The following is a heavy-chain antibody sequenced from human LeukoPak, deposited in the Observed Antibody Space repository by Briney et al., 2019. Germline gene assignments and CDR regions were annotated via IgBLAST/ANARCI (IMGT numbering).Heavy chain of an antibody. J-gene: IGHJ5*02. CDR1: GFTVSSNY. Sequence: GGSLRLSCAASGFTVSSNYMSWVRPAPGKGLEWVSVIYSGGNTYYADSVKGRFTISRDNSNNTLYLKMNSLRAEDTAVYYCARGVVGATNNWFDPWGQGTLVTVSS. CDR2: IYSGGNT. V-gene: IGHV3-66*01. D-gene: IGHD1-26*01. CDR3: ARGVVGATNNWFDP.